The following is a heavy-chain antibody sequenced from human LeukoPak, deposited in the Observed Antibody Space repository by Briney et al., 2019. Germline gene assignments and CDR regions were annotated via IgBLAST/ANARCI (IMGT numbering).Heavy chain of an antibody. CDR1: GGSFSGYY. V-gene: IGHV4-34*01. J-gene: IGHJ4*02. CDR3: ARASHDYGDYSHFDY. Sequence: SETLSLTCAVYGGSFSGYYWSWIRQPPGKGLEWIGEIYHSGSTNYNPSLKSRVTIAVDKSKNQFSLKLSSVTAADTAVYYCARASHDYGDYSHFDYWGQGTLVTVSS. CDR2: IYHSGST. D-gene: IGHD4-17*01.